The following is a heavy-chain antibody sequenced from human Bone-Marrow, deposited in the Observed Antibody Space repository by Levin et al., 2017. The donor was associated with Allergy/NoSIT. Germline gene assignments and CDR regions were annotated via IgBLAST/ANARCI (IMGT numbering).Heavy chain of an antibody. CDR2: INPSGGSP. J-gene: IGHJ3*02. V-gene: IGHV1-46*01. Sequence: GGSLRLSCKASGYTFTSYYMHWVRQAPGQGLEWMGIINPSGGSPTYAQKFQGRVTMTRDTSTSTVYMELSSLRSEDTAVYYCAREFVVVVVATAPPRDSDAFESWGQGTMVTVSS. D-gene: IGHD2-15*01. CDR1: GYTFTSYY. CDR3: AREFVVVVVATAPPRDSDAFES.